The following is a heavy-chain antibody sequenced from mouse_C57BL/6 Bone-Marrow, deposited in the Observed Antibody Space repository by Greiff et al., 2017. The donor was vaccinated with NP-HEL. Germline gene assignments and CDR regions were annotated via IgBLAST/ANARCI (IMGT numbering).Heavy chain of an antibody. Sequence: DVHLVESGGGLVQPGGSLKLSCAASGFTFSDYYMYWVRQTPEKRLEWVAYISNGGGSTYYPDTVKGRFTISRDNAKNTLYLQMSRLKSEDTAMYYCARLYGNYPYYFDYWGQGTTLTVSS. CDR1: GFTFSDYY. D-gene: IGHD2-1*01. V-gene: IGHV5-12*01. CDR2: ISNGGGST. CDR3: ARLYGNYPYYFDY. J-gene: IGHJ2*01.